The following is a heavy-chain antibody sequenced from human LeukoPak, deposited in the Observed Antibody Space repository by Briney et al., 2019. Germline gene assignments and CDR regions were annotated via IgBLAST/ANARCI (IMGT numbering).Heavy chain of an antibody. CDR3: AREMDSSSWYSGAFDY. CDR1: GFTFSSYW. Sequence: GGSLRLSCAASGFTFSSYWMSWVRQAPGKGLEWVANMKQDGSEKYYVDSVKGRFTISRDNAKNSLYLQMNSLRAEDTAVYYCAREMDSSSWYSGAFDYWGQGTLVTVSS. J-gene: IGHJ4*02. V-gene: IGHV3-7*01. D-gene: IGHD6-13*01. CDR2: MKQDGSEK.